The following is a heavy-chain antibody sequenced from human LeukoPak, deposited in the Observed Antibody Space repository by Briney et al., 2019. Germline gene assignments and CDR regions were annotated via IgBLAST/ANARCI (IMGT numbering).Heavy chain of an antibody. D-gene: IGHD6-13*01. Sequence: VASVTVSCKASGYTFTGYYMHWVRQAPGQGLEWMGWINPNSGGTNYAQKFQGRFTMTRDTSISTAYMELSRLRSDDTAVYYCARARSYSSSSEGGYWGQGTLVTVSS. CDR3: ARARSYSSSSEGGY. V-gene: IGHV1-2*02. J-gene: IGHJ4*02. CDR1: GYTFTGYY. CDR2: INPNSGGT.